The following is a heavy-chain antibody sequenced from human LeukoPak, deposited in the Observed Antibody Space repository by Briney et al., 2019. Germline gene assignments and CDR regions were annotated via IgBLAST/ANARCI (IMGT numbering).Heavy chain of an antibody. CDR2: IYTSGST. J-gene: IGHJ5*02. CDR1: GGSMSNSY. CDR3: AKLDRPRNWNWRFDP. D-gene: IGHD1-7*01. V-gene: IGHV4-4*07. Sequence: PSETLSLTCTVSGGSMSNSYWSWIRQPAGKGLEWIGRIYTSGSTNYNPCLKSRVTMSIDMSKNQFSLKLRSVTAADTAVYYCAKLDRPRNWNWRFDPWGQGALVTVSS.